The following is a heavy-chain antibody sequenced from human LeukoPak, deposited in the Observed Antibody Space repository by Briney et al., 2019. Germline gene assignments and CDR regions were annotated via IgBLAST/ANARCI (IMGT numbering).Heavy chain of an antibody. D-gene: IGHD4-11*01. CDR1: GFTVSNKY. CDR2: VHYSGST. J-gene: IGHJ4*02. V-gene: IGHV4-39*07. Sequence: GSLRLSCAASGFTVSNKYMTWVRRPPGKGLEWIGSVHYSGSTYKPSLKSRVTISADTSKNHISLKLNSVTAADTAVYYCARGTYSNYVEYWGQGILVTVSS. CDR3: ARGTYSNYVEY.